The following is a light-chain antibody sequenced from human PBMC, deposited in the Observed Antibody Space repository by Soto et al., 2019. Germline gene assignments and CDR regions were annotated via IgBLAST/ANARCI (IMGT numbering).Light chain of an antibody. CDR2: GAS. V-gene: IGKV3-20*01. J-gene: IGKJ4*01. CDR3: QQYGSSPLT. CDR1: QSVSRSY. Sequence: EIVLTQSPGTLSLSPGERATLSCRASQSVSRSYLAWYQQKPGQAPRLLIHGASSRATGIPDRFSGSGSGTDFTLTISRLEPEDFAVYSCQQYGSSPLTFGGGTKVDIK.